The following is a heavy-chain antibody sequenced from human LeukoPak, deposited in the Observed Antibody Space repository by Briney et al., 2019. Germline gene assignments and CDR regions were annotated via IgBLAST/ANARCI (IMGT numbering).Heavy chain of an antibody. J-gene: IGHJ6*03. CDR2: ISSSSSYI. CDR1: GFTFSSYS. Sequence: GGSLRLSCAASGFTFSSYSMNWVRQAPGKGLEWVSSISSSSSYIYYADSVKGRFTISRDNAKNSLYLQMNSLRAEDTAVYYCARASRGYVLMDVWGKGTTVTVSS. CDR3: ARASRGYVLMDV. D-gene: IGHD2-2*01. V-gene: IGHV3-21*01.